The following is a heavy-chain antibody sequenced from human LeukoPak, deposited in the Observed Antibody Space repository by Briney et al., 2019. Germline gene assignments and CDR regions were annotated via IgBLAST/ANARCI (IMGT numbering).Heavy chain of an antibody. Sequence: PGGSLRLSCAASGFTFSSYAMHWVRQAPGKGLEWVAVISYDGSNKYYADSVKGRFTISGDNSKNTLYLQMNSLRAEDTAGYYCARDQRDFTNGVCYLTTYNWFDPWGQGTLVTVSS. CDR2: ISYDGSNK. CDR1: GFTFSSYA. V-gene: IGHV3-30*04. CDR3: ARDQRDFTNGVCYLTTYNWFDP. J-gene: IGHJ5*02. D-gene: IGHD2-8*01.